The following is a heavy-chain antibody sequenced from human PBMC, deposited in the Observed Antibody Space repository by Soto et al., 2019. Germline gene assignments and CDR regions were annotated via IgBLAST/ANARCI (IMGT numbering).Heavy chain of an antibody. J-gene: IGHJ4*02. D-gene: IGHD3-22*01. Sequence: PVGSLRLSCAASGFTFSSYAMSWVRQAPGKGLEWVSAISGSGGSTYYADSVKGRFTISRDNSKNTLYLQMNSLRAEDTAVYYCAKDMEYYDSSGYADYWGQGALVTVSS. CDR3: AKDMEYYDSSGYADY. V-gene: IGHV3-23*01. CDR1: GFTFSSYA. CDR2: ISGSGGST.